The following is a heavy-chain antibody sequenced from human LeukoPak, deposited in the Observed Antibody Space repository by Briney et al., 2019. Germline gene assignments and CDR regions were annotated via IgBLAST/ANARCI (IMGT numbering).Heavy chain of an antibody. Sequence: GGPLRLSCATCRLTFNDYYMRWIRQAPGKGLEWVSYISLNGDTKYYADSVKGRFTISRDNAENSLYLQLNSLRPEDTAVYYCTRELVSSYCGIGTTCYPNFYFDYWGQGTLVTVSS. CDR3: TRELVSSYCGIGTTCYPNFYFDY. J-gene: IGHJ4*02. CDR1: RLTFNDYY. CDR2: ISLNGDTK. D-gene: IGHD2-21*01. V-gene: IGHV3-11*01.